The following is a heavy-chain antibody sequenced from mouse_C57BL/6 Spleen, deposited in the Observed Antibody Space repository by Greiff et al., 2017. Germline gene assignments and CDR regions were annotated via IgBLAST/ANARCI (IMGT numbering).Heavy chain of an antibody. J-gene: IGHJ1*03. V-gene: IGHV1-4*01. D-gene: IGHD1-1*01. CDR2: INPSSGYT. Sequence: VQLQQSGAELARPGASVKMSCEASGYTFTSYTMHWVKQRPGQGLEWIGYINPSSGYTKYNQKFKDKATLTADKSSSTAYMQLSSLTSEDSAVYYCARGYGSSHWYFDVWGTGTTVTVSS. CDR1: GYTFTSYT. CDR3: ARGYGSSHWYFDV.